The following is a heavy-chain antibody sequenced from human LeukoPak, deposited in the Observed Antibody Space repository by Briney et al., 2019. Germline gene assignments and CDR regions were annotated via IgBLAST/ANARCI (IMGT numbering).Heavy chain of an antibody. CDR3: AREGRSQLLWFGKGGFDY. CDR2: ISAYNGNT. V-gene: IGHV1-18*01. CDR1: GYTFTSYG. D-gene: IGHD3-10*01. J-gene: IGHJ4*02. Sequence: GASVKVSCKASGYTFTSYGISWVRQAPGQGLEWMGWISAYNGNTNYAQKLQGRVTMTTDTSTSTAYMELRSLRSDDTAVYYCAREGRSQLLWFGKGGFDYWGQGTLVTVSS.